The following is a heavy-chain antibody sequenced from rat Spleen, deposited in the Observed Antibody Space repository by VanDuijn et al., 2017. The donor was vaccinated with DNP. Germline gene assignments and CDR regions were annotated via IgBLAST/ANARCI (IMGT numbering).Heavy chain of an antibody. J-gene: IGHJ4*01. Sequence: EVQLVESGGGLVQPGRSLKLSCAASGFTFSNYGMAWVRQAPKKGLEWVASISASGGSTSYRDSVKGRFTISRDNAQSTLDLQMNSLRSEDTATYYCIRRAVVTGAMDAWGQGAAVAVSS. CDR1: GFTFSNYG. CDR2: ISASGGST. CDR3: IRRAVVTGAMDA. D-gene: IGHD1-1*01. V-gene: IGHV5S13*01.